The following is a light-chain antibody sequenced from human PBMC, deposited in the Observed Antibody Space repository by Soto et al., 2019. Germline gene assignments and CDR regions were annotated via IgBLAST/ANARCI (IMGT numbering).Light chain of an antibody. V-gene: IGKV1-5*01. CDR2: DAS. J-gene: IGKJ2*01. CDR3: QHYNSYSGT. CDR1: QSISSW. Sequence: DIQMTQSPSTLSASVGDRVTITCRASQSISSWLAWYQQKPGKAPKLLIYDASSLESGVPSRFSGSGSGTEFTPTLSSLQPDDFETYYCQHYNSYSGTFGQGTKLEIK.